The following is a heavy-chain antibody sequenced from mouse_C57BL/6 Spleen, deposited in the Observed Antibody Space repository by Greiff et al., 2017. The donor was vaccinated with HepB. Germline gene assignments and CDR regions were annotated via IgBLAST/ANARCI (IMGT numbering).Heavy chain of an antibody. D-gene: IGHD1-1*01. V-gene: IGHV5-4*01. CDR2: ISDGGSYT. Sequence: EVKVVESGGGLVKPGGSLKLSCAASGFTFSSYAMSWVRQTPEKRLEWVATISDGGSYTYYPDNVKGRFTISRDNAKNNLYLQMSHLKSEDTAMYYCARDGYYYGSSSWFAYWGQGTLVTVSA. CDR1: GFTFSSYA. CDR3: ARDGYYYGSSSWFAY. J-gene: IGHJ3*01.